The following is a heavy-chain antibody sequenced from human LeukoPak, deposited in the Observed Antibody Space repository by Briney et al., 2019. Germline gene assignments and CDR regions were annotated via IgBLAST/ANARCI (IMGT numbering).Heavy chain of an antibody. Sequence: GGSLRLSCEASGFTFNNYWMSWVRQAPGKGLEWVANIRYDGSEKCYVDSVKGRFTISRDNAKNSLYLQMNSLRVEDTAIYYCARDYVWGSSESDYWGQGTLVTVSS. CDR3: ARDYVWGSSESDY. V-gene: IGHV3-7*01. CDR2: IRYDGSEK. D-gene: IGHD7-27*01. J-gene: IGHJ4*02. CDR1: GFTFNNYW.